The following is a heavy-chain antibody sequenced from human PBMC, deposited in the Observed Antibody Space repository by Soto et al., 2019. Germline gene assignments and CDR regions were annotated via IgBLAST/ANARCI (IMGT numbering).Heavy chain of an antibody. V-gene: IGHV4-34*01. J-gene: IGHJ6*02. D-gene: IGHD6-13*01. CDR1: GGSFSGYY. Sequence: SETLSLTCAVYGGSFSGYYWSWIRQPPGKGLEWIGEINHSGSTNYNPSLKSRVTISVDTSKNQFSLKLSSVTAADTAVYYCARGPSSYSSSWYYYYHGMDVWGQGTTVTVSS. CDR3: ARGPSSYSSSWYYYYHGMDV. CDR2: INHSGST.